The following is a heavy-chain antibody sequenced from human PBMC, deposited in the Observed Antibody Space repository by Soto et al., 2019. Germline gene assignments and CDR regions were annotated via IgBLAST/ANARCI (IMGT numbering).Heavy chain of an antibody. CDR1: GDTFSSYA. J-gene: IGHJ6*02. CDR3: ARGKSYSSGWYESDYYGMDV. Sequence: GASVKVSCKASGDTFSSYAISWVRQAPGQGLEWMGGIITIFGTANYAQKLQGRVTITADESTSTAYMELSSLRSEDTAVYYCARGKSYSSGWYESDYYGMDVWGQGTTVTVSS. V-gene: IGHV1-69*13. D-gene: IGHD6-19*01. CDR2: IITIFGTA.